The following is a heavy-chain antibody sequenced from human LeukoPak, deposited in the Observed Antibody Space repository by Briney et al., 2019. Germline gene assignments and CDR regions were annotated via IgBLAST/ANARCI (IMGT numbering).Heavy chain of an antibody. Sequence: ASVKVSCKASGYTFTGYYMHWVRQAPGQGLEWMGWINPNSGGTNYAQKFQGRVTMTRDTSTSTVYMELSSLRSEDTAVYCCARSRVYGSPSMDVWGQGTTVTVSS. CDR2: INPNSGGT. V-gene: IGHV1-2*02. J-gene: IGHJ6*02. CDR3: ARSRVYGSPSMDV. CDR1: GYTFTGYY. D-gene: IGHD3-10*01.